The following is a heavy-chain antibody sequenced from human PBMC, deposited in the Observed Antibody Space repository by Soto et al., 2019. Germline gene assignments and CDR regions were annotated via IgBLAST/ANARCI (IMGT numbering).Heavy chain of an antibody. J-gene: IGHJ4*02. CDR3: ASGIHLWLRRINNGYSG. CDR1: GGTFSTYA. D-gene: IGHD5-12*01. CDR2: IIPMFGTA. Sequence: VQLVQSGAEVKKPESSVKVSCKAPGGTFSTYAISWVRQAPGQGLEWMGGIIPMFGTANYAQRCQDRVTITADESTNTVYMELSSLRSEDTAVYFCASGIHLWLRRINNGYSGWGQGTLVTVSS. V-gene: IGHV1-69*12.